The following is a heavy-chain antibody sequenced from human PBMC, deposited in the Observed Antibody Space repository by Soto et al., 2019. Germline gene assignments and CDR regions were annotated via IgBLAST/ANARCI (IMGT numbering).Heavy chain of an antibody. CDR1: GFTFSSYA. V-gene: IGHV3-23*01. D-gene: IGHD3-9*01. J-gene: IGHJ5*02. CDR2: ISGSGGST. Sequence: GGSLRLSCAASGFTFSSYAMSWVRQAPGKGLEWVSAISGSGGSTYYADSVKGRFTISRDNSKNTLYLQMNSLRAEDTAVYYCAKDGRYFDWLLTGHWFDPWGQGTLVTVSS. CDR3: AKDGRYFDWLLTGHWFDP.